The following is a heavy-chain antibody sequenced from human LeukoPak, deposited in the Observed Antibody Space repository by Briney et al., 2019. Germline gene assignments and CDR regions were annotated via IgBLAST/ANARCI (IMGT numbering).Heavy chain of an antibody. Sequence: ASVKVSCKASGYTFTGYYMHWVRQAPGQGLEWMGWISAYNANTNYAQKLQGRVTMTTDTSTSTAYMELRSLRSDDTAVYYCARYYFDYWGQGTLVTVSS. CDR2: ISAYNANT. CDR3: ARYYFDY. J-gene: IGHJ4*02. CDR1: GYTFTGYY. V-gene: IGHV1-18*04.